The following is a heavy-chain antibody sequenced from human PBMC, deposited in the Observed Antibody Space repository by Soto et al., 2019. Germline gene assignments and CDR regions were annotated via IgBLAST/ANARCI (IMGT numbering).Heavy chain of an antibody. CDR3: ARRAMVRGVFNWFDP. Sequence: PSETLSLTCTVSGGSIGTYYWSWIRQPPGKGLEWIGYIYYSGSTNYNPSLKSRVTISVDTSKNQFSLKLSSVTAADTAVYYCARRAMVRGVFNWFDPWGQGTLVTVSS. CDR1: GGSIGTYY. D-gene: IGHD3-10*01. J-gene: IGHJ5*02. V-gene: IGHV4-59*08. CDR2: IYYSGST.